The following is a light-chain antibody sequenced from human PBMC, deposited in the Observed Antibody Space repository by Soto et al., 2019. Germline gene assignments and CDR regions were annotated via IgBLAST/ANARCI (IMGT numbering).Light chain of an antibody. Sequence: DIVMTQSPDSLAVSLGERATIKGTSSQRFLYNTNSKDCIAWYQQKPGQPPTLLIYWASTRESGVPDRFSGSGSGTDFTLTMSSLQAEDVAVYYCQQYYSTPITFGQGTRLEIK. J-gene: IGKJ5*01. CDR1: QRFLYNTNSKDC. V-gene: IGKV4-1*01. CDR3: QQYYSTPIT. CDR2: WAS.